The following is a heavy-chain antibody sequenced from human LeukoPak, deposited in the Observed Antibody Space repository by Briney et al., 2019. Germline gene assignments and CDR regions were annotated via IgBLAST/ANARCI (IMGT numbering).Heavy chain of an antibody. D-gene: IGHD2-15*01. V-gene: IGHV3-23*01. CDR1: GFTFSSYA. J-gene: IGHJ4*02. CDR2: ISGSGGST. Sequence: GGSLRLSCAASGFTFSSYAMSWVRQAPGKGLEWVSAISGSGGSTYYADSVKGRFTISRDNSKNSLYLQMNSLRAEDTAVYYCARDEGYCSGGSCYSNYWGQGTLVTVSS. CDR3: ARDEGYCSGGSCYSNY.